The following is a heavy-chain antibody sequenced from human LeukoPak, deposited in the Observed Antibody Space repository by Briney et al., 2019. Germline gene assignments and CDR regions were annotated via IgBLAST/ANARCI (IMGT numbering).Heavy chain of an antibody. Sequence: GGSLRLSCAASGFTFRSYRMHCVRQAPGKGLVWVSHINSDGSTTSYADSVKGRFTISRDNAKNTLYLQMNSLRAEDTAVYYCVRVTGWPPRTNGYWGQGTLVTVSS. CDR3: VRVTGWPPRTNGY. V-gene: IGHV3-74*01. J-gene: IGHJ4*02. CDR2: INSDGSTT. D-gene: IGHD2-15*01. CDR1: GFTFRSYR.